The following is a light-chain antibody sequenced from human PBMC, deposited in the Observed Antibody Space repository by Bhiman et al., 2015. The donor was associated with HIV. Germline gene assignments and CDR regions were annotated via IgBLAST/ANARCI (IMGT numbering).Light chain of an antibody. V-gene: IGLV1-47*01. CDR3: QSYDRDLGGSV. Sequence: QSVLTQTPSASGAPGQGVTISCSGSSSNVGRNYVYWYQQLPGTTPKLLIYKNNQRPSGVPDRFSGSKSGTSASLAITGLQAEDEADYYCQSYDRDLGGSVFGTGTKVTVL. J-gene: IGLJ1*01. CDR2: KNN. CDR1: SSNVGRNY.